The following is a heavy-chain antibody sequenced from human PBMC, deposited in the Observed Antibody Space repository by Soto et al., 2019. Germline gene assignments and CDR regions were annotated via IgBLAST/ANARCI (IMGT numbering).Heavy chain of an antibody. J-gene: IGHJ6*02. CDR1: GGSFSGYY. Sequence: TLSLTCAVYGGSFSGYYWSWIRQPPGKGLEWIGEINHSGSTNYNPSLKSRVTISVDTSKNQFSLNLSSVTAADTAVYYCAGGRGRQQLVMSYYYGMDVWGQGTTVTVSS. CDR2: INHSGST. V-gene: IGHV4-34*01. D-gene: IGHD6-13*01. CDR3: AGGRGRQQLVMSYYYGMDV.